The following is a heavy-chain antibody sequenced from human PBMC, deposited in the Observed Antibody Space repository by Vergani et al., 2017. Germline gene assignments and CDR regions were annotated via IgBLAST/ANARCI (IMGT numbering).Heavy chain of an antibody. J-gene: IGHJ4*03. Sequence: QVQLQESGPGLVKPPGTLSLTCAVPGDFISSNNCWTWVRQPAGKGLAGIGEICHIEDTKYIPSLKSRITVPVDESRNLFSLRLNSVTAADTAVYYCATIGYRRWGDYFDYWGQGILVTVSS. V-gene: IGHV4-4*03. CDR3: ATIGYRRWGDYFDY. CDR1: GDFISSNNC. D-gene: IGHD2-2*02. CDR2: ICHIEDT.